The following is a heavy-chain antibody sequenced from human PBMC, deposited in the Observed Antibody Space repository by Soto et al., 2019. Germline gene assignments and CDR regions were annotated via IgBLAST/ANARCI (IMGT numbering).Heavy chain of an antibody. CDR2: ISAYNGNT. J-gene: IGHJ4*02. Sequence: QVQLVQSGAEVKKPGASVKVSCKASGYTFTSYGISWVRQAPGQGLEWMGWISAYNGNTNYAQKLQGRVTMTTDTSTSTAYRELRSLRSDDTAVYYCARDLRRQLYSSGWPDYWGQGTLVTVSS. CDR1: GYTFTSYG. CDR3: ARDLRRQLYSSGWPDY. V-gene: IGHV1-18*01. D-gene: IGHD6-19*01.